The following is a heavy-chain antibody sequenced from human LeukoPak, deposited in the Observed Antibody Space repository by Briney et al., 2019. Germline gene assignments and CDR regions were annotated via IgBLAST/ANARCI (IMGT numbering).Heavy chain of an antibody. CDR2: ISGDGGST. CDR3: AKDKLGMFDY. CDR1: GFTFTSYA. Sequence: GGSLRLSCAVSGFTFTSYAMNWVRQAPGKGLEWVSLISGDGGSTYYADSVKGRFTISRDNSKNSLYLQMNSLRTEDTALYYCAKDKLGMFDYWGQGTLVTVSS. V-gene: IGHV3-43*02. D-gene: IGHD7-27*01. J-gene: IGHJ4*02.